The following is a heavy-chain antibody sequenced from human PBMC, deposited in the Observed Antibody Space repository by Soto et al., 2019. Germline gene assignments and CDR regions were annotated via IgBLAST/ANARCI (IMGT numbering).Heavy chain of an antibody. CDR3: ARDGVAGSYFDY. CDR2: INPSGGST. V-gene: IGHV1-46*01. D-gene: IGHD6-19*01. Sequence: GASVKVSCKSSGYTFTSYYMHWVRQAPGQGLEWMGIINPSGGSTSYAQKFQGRVTMTRDTSTSTVYMELSSLRPEDTAVYYCARDGVAGSYFDYWGQGTLVTVSS. CDR1: GYTFTSYY. J-gene: IGHJ4*02.